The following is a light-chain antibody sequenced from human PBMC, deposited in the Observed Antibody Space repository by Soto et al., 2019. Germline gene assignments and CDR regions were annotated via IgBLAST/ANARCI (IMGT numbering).Light chain of an antibody. CDR3: CSYAGSGTGV. J-gene: IGLJ1*01. CDR1: SGDIGTYNL. Sequence: QSALTQPASVSGSPGQSIAISCTGTSGDIGTYNLVSWYQQHQVKAPNLMISEVNKRPSGVSDRFSGSKSGDTASLTISGLRAEDEADYYCCSYAGSGTGVFGTGTKVT. CDR2: EVN. V-gene: IGLV2-23*02.